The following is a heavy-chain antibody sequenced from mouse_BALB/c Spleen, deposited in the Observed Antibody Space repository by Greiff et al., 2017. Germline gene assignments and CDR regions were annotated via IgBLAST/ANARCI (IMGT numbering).Heavy chain of an antibody. D-gene: IGHD2-1*01. CDR3: ARGDGNYKTWFAY. CDR1: GYTFTDYN. V-gene: IGHV1S29*02. CDR2: IYPYNGGT. J-gene: IGHJ3*01. Sequence: VQLQQSGPELVKPGASVKISCKASGYTFTDYNMHWVKQSHGKSLEWIGYIYPYNGGTGYNQKFKSKATLTVDNSSSTAYMERRSLTSEDSAVYYCARGDGNYKTWFAYWGQGTLVTVSA.